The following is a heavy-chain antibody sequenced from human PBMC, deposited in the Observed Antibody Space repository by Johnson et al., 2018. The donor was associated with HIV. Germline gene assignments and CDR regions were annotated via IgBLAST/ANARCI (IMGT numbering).Heavy chain of an antibody. CDR2: IYSGGST. V-gene: IGHV3-66*01. D-gene: IGHD3-22*01. J-gene: IGHJ3*02. Sequence: EVHLVESGGGLVQPGGSLRLSCAASGFTVSSNYMSWVRQAPGKGLEWVSVIYSGGSTYYADSVKGRFTISRDNSKNTLYLQMNSLRAEDTAVYYCARGDDSSAWGAFDIWGQGTMVTVSS. CDR3: ARGDDSSAWGAFDI. CDR1: GFTVSSNY.